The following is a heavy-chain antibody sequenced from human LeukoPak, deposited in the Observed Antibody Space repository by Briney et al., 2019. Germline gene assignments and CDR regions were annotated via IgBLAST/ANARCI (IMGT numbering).Heavy chain of an antibody. V-gene: IGHV4-61*01. CDR3: ASGGSYYVLDY. CDR1: GGSVNSGRNY. Sequence: SETLSLTCSVSGGSVNSGRNYWSWIRRPPGKGLEWIGYIQYSGRTNYKPSLKSRVTISLDTSKNQFFLNLSSVTAADTAVYYCASGGSYYVLDYWGQGTLVTVSS. J-gene: IGHJ4*02. CDR2: IQYSGRT. D-gene: IGHD1-26*01.